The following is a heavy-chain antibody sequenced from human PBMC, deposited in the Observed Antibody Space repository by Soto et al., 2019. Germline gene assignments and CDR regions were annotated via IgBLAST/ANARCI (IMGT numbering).Heavy chain of an antibody. CDR1: GYTFTSYG. Sequence: ASVNVSCKASGYTFTSYGISWVRQAPGQGLEWMGWISAYNGNTNYAQKLQGRVTMTTDTSTSTAYMELRSLRSDDTAVYYCAREGRARLPRYGMDVWGQGTTVTVSS. CDR2: ISAYNGNT. V-gene: IGHV1-18*01. CDR3: AREGRARLPRYGMDV. D-gene: IGHD3-10*01. J-gene: IGHJ6*02.